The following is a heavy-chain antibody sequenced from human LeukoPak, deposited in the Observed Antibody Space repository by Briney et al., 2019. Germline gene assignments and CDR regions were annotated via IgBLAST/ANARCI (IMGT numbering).Heavy chain of an antibody. J-gene: IGHJ5*02. D-gene: IGHD6-13*01. Sequence: SETLSLTCAVYGGSFSGYYWSWIRQPPGKGLEWIGEINHSGSTNYNPSLKSRVTISVDTSKNQFSLKLSSVTAADTAVYYCARVGRYSSSWYGGRRRRSWFDPWGQGTLVTVSS. CDR3: ARVGRYSSSWYGGRRRRSWFDP. CDR2: INHSGST. CDR1: GGSFSGYY. V-gene: IGHV4-34*01.